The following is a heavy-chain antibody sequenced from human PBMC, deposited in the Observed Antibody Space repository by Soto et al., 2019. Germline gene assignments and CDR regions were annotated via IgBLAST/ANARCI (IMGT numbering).Heavy chain of an antibody. D-gene: IGHD3-22*01. J-gene: IGHJ6*02. CDR2: IYYSGST. CDR3: ARDRMGYYDSSGYYYYYYGMDV. Sequence: SETLSLTCTVSGGSISSSGYYWGWIHQPPGKGLEWIGSIYYSGSTYYNPSLKSRVTISVDTSKNQFSLKVSSVTAADTAVYYCARDRMGYYDSSGYYYYYYGMDVWGQGTTVTVSS. CDR1: GGSISSSGYY. V-gene: IGHV4-39*07.